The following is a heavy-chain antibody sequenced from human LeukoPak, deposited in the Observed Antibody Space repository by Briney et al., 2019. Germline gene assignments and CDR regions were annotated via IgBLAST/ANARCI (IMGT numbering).Heavy chain of an antibody. Sequence: ASVKVSCKASGYTFTSYDTNWVRQATGQGLEWMGWMNPNSGNTGYAQKFQGRVTMTRNTSISTAYMELSSLRSEDTAVYYCAREEGGIADYYYYMDVWGKGTTVTISS. CDR2: MNPNSGNT. CDR1: GYTFTSYD. J-gene: IGHJ6*03. D-gene: IGHD3-16*02. V-gene: IGHV1-8*01. CDR3: AREEGGIADYYYYMDV.